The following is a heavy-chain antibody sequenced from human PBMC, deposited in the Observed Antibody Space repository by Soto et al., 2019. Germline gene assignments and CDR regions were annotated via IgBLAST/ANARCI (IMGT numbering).Heavy chain of an antibody. CDR2: IYSGGYT. CDR1: GFTVSNNY. Sequence: EVQLVESGGGLIQPGGSLRLSCAVSGFTVSNNYMSWVRQAPGKGLEGVSVIYSGGYTAYGDSVKGRFTISRDNSKNTIYPKIKSGGAGDAAVFCCAGRRGGGGYWGQGTLVTVSS. V-gene: IGHV3-53*01. D-gene: IGHD3-10*01. J-gene: IGHJ4*02. CDR3: AGRRGGGGY.